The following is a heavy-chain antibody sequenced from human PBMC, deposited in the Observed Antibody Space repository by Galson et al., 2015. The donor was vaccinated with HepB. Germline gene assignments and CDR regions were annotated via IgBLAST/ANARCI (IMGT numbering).Heavy chain of an antibody. CDR3: ARDSGYDSGPLRFDP. V-gene: IGHV3-30-3*01. CDR1: GFTFSSYA. J-gene: IGHJ5*02. D-gene: IGHD5-12*01. CDR2: ISYDGSNK. Sequence: SLRLSCAASGFTFSSYAMHRVRQAPGKGLEWVAVISYDGSNKYYADSVKGRFTISRDNSKNTLYLQMNSLRTEDTAVYYCARDSGYDSGPLRFDPWGQGTLVTVSS.